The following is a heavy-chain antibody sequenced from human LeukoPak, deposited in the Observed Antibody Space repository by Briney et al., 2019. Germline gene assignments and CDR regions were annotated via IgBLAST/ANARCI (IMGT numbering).Heavy chain of an antibody. CDR1: GFTFSNYA. V-gene: IGHV3-23*01. Sequence: GGSLRLSCAATGFTFSNYAMNWVRQAPGKGLEWVSAVSGSGGYTYYVDSVRGRFTISRDNSKDTLYLQLNSLTAEDTAVYYSAKSRDIVVVPAAMCALDVWGQGTTVTVSS. J-gene: IGHJ6*02. CDR3: AKSRDIVVVPAAMCALDV. CDR2: VSGSGGYT. D-gene: IGHD2-2*01.